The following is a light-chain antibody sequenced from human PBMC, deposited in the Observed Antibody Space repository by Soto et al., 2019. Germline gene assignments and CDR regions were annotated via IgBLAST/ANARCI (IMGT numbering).Light chain of an antibody. J-gene: IGLJ1*01. CDR1: SSDVGGYDY. CDR3: TSYTSSGLYV. CDR2: DVS. Sequence: QSALTQPASVSGSPGQSITMSCTGTSSDVGGYDYVSWYQQHPGKAPKLMIYDVSNRPSGVSDRFSGSKFGNTASLTVSGLQAEDEADYYCTSYTSSGLYVFGTGTKLTVL. V-gene: IGLV2-14*03.